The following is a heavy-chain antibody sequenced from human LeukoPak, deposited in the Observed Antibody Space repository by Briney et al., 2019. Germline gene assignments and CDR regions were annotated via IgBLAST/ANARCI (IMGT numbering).Heavy chain of an antibody. J-gene: IGHJ5*02. CDR1: GYTFTSYA. D-gene: IGHD6-19*01. Sequence: ASVKVSCKASGYTFTSYAMHWVRQAPRQRLEWMGWINAGNGNTKYSQEFQGRVTITRDTSASTAYMELSSLRSEDMAVYYCARDLTGYSSGCFWFDPWGQGTLVTVSS. CDR2: INAGNGNT. CDR3: ARDLTGYSSGCFWFDP. V-gene: IGHV1-3*03.